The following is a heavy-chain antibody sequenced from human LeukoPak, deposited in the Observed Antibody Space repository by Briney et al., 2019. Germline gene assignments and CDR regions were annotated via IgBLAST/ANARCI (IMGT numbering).Heavy chain of an antibody. CDR2: IYYSGST. CDR1: GGSISSNSYY. V-gene: IGHV4-39*07. D-gene: IGHD4-23*01. CDR3: ARSTVVTPFDY. J-gene: IGHJ4*02. Sequence: SETLSLTCAVSGGSISSNSYYWGWTRQPPGKGLEWIGSIYYSGSTYYNPSLKSRVTISVDKSKNQFSLKLSSVTAADTAVYYCARSTVVTPFDYWGQGTLVTVSS.